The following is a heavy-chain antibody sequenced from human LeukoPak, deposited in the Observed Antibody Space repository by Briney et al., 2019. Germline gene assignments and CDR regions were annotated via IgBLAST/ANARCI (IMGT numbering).Heavy chain of an antibody. V-gene: IGHV3-21*01. Sequence: GGSLRLSCAASGFTFSSYSMNWVRQAPGKGLEWVSSISSSSSYIYYADSVKGRFTISRDNAKNSLYLQMNSLRAEDTAVYYCARGNYDILTGYYKGSDYWGQGTLVTVSS. CDR3: ARGNYDILTGYYKGSDY. J-gene: IGHJ4*02. CDR1: GFTFSSYS. CDR2: ISSSSSYI. D-gene: IGHD3-9*01.